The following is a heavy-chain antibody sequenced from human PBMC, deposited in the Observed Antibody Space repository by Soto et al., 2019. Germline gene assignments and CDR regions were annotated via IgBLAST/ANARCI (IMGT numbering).Heavy chain of an antibody. D-gene: IGHD3-10*01. CDR3: ARGAVVNLVRGIMGGNWFDP. CDR1: GASIISLDYY. V-gene: IGHV4-30-4*01. Sequence: QVQLQESCPGLVKPSETLSLTCTVSGASIISLDYYWTCTRQPPGKGLEWIGHIYHTGATYYNPSLDSRAIMSVDTSGNQFSLTLSSVTAADTAVFYCARGAVVNLVRGIMGGNWFDPWGQGTLVTVSS. J-gene: IGHJ5*02. CDR2: IYHTGAT.